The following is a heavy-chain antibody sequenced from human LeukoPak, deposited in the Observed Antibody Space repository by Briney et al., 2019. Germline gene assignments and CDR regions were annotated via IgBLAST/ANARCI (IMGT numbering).Heavy chain of an antibody. CDR1: GGTFSSYT. J-gene: IGHJ3*02. CDR3: ASTGPSSGGAFDI. CDR2: IIPILGIA. Sequence: VSCKASGGTFSSYTISWVGQAPGQGLEWMGRIIPILGIANYAQKFQGRVTITADKYTSTASMELSSLRSEDTAVYYCASTGPSSGGAFDIWGQGTMVTVSS. D-gene: IGHD3-22*01. V-gene: IGHV1-69*02.